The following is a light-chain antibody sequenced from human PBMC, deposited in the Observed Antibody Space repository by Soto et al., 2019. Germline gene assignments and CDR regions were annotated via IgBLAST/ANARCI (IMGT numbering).Light chain of an antibody. CDR3: AAWDDSLSGRGV. CDR1: SSDIGSNY. Sequence: QSVLTQPPSASGTPGQRVTISCSGSSSDIGSNYVYWYQQLPGTAPKLLIYRNNQRPSGVPDRFSGSKSGTSASLAISGLRSEDEADYCCAAWDDSLSGRGVFGGGTKLTVL. CDR2: RNN. J-gene: IGLJ2*01. V-gene: IGLV1-47*01.